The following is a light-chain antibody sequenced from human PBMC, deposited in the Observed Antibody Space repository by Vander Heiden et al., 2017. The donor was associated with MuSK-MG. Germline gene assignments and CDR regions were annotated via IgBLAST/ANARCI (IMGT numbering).Light chain of an antibody. CDR3: QQYHKWPA. CDR2: GAS. Sequence: EIVMTQSPATLSVSPGERATLPCRASQSVSSNLAWYQQKPGQAPRLLIYGASTRATGIAARFSGSGSGTEFTLTISSLQSEDFAVYYCQQYHKWPAFGQGTKVEFK. J-gene: IGKJ1*01. CDR1: QSVSSN. V-gene: IGKV3-15*01.